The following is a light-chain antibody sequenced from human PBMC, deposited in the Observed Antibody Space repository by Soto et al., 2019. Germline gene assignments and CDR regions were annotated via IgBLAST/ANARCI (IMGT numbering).Light chain of an antibody. CDR3: QQYGFS. Sequence: DIQMTQSPSTLSASGGDRVTITCRASQSVSYWLAWYQQKPGMAPKLLIHDASSLESGVPSRFRGSGSGKEFTLTISSLQPDDFATYYCQQYGFSFGPGTKVDVK. V-gene: IGKV1-5*01. CDR1: QSVSYW. CDR2: DAS. J-gene: IGKJ3*01.